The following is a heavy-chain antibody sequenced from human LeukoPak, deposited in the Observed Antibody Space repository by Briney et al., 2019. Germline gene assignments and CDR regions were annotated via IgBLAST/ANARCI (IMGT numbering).Heavy chain of an antibody. V-gene: IGHV4-34*01. D-gene: IGHD3-22*01. CDR2: INHSGSA. Sequence: SETLSLTCAVFGGSFSGYYWPWIRQSPGKGLEWIGQINHSGSANYNRSLKSRVTITIESSKNQFSLELSSVTAADSAMYYCATGKYDSSDYSGGWYYFDYWGQGTLVTVSS. CDR1: GGSFSGYY. J-gene: IGHJ4*02. CDR3: ATGKYDSSDYSGGWYYFDY.